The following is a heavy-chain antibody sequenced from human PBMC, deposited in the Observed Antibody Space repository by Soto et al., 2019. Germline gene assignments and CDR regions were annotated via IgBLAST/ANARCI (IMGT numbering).Heavy chain of an antibody. V-gene: IGHV3-7*01. Sequence: GGSLRLSCAASGFTFSSYWMSWVRQAPGKGLEWVANIKQDGSEKYYVDSVKGRFTISRDNAKNSLYLQMNSLRAEDTAVYYCARGGGSSRYYYMDVWGKGTTVTVSS. J-gene: IGHJ6*03. CDR1: GFTFSSYW. CDR2: IKQDGSEK. CDR3: ARGGGSSRYYYMDV. D-gene: IGHD2-15*01.